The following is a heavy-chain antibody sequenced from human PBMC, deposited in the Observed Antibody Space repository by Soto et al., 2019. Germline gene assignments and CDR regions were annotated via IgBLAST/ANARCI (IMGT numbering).Heavy chain of an antibody. CDR3: ARDHYGDYYFDY. J-gene: IGHJ4*02. Sequence: WETLSLTCTVSGGSISSYYCSCIRQPPGKGLEWIGYIYYSGSTNYNPSLKSRVTISVDTSKNQFSLKLSSVTAADTAVYYCARDHYGDYYFDYWGQGTLVTVSS. V-gene: IGHV4-59*01. CDR1: GGSISSYY. CDR2: IYYSGST. D-gene: IGHD4-17*01.